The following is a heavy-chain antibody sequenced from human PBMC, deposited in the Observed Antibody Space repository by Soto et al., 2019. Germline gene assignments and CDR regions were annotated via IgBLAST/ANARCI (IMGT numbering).Heavy chain of an antibody. CDR2: IRNKAYGGTT. CDR1: GFTFADYT. D-gene: IGHD5-12*01. CDR3: TRDGRYSGYPPPAF. Sequence: EVQLVESGGGLVQPGRSLRLSCTTSGFTFADYTLSWFRQAPGKGPEWLGFIRNKAYGGTTEYAASVKGRFSISRDDSKSIAYLQMNSLKTEDTAVYYCTRDGRYSGYPPPAFWGQGTLVIVSS. V-gene: IGHV3-49*03. J-gene: IGHJ4*02.